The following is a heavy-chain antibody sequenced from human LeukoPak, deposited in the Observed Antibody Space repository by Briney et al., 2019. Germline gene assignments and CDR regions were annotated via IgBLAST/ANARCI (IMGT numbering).Heavy chain of an antibody. Sequence: SETLSLTCSVSGGSINSISYYWGWIRQPPGKGLEWIGNVDYSGSTYYNPSLKSRVTISVDTSKNQFSLKLTSVTAADTAVYYCARGESTVVTGGDAFDIWGQGTMVTVSS. CDR1: GGSINSISYY. V-gene: IGHV4-39*01. D-gene: IGHD4-23*01. J-gene: IGHJ3*02. CDR3: ARGESTVVTGGDAFDI. CDR2: VDYSGST.